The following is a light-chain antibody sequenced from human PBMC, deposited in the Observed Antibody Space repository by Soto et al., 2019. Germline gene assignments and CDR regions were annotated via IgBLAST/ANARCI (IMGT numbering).Light chain of an antibody. CDR1: QTISSW. CDR2: KAS. Sequence: DIEFTQSPSTLSGSVGDRVTLSCRASQTISSWLAWYQQKPGKAPKLLIYKASTLKSGVPSRFRGSGSGTEFTLTISSLEPDDFAAYYCHQYSSYTWTFGQGTKVDIK. J-gene: IGKJ1*01. CDR3: HQYSSYTWT. V-gene: IGKV1-5*03.